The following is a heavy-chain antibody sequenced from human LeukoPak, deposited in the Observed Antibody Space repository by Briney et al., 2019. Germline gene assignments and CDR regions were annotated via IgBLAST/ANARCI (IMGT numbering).Heavy chain of an antibody. J-gene: IGHJ5*02. CDR1: GFTFSSYS. CDR3: ARAYDSSGYLNWFDP. V-gene: IGHV3-48*02. CDR2: ITASGTAM. D-gene: IGHD3-22*01. Sequence: GGCLRLSCAASGFTFSSYSMNWVRQAPGKGLEWLSHITASGTAMFYADSVKGRFTISRDNAKNSLYLQMNSLRDEDTAVYYCARAYDSSGYLNWFDPWGQGTLVTVSS.